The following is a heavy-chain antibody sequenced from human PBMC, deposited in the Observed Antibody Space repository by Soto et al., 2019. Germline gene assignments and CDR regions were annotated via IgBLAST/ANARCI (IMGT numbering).Heavy chain of an antibody. CDR2: IYYGGTT. J-gene: IGHJ6*02. Sequence: QVQLQESGPGLLKPSETLSLTCTVSGGSVSGYYWSWLRQPPGKGLEWIGYIYYGGTTLYTPPLQSRVTNSVDTSKDQVFLKLKSVTPADTAVYYYARQDVIARLQNGMGVWCQGTTVIVS. D-gene: IGHD2-21*01. CDR3: ARQDVIARLQNGMGV. V-gene: IGHV4-59*02. CDR1: GGSVSGYY.